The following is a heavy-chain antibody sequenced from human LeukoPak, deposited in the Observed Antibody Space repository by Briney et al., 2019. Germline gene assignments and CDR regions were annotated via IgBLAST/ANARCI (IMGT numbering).Heavy chain of an antibody. Sequence: PSETLSLTCAVYGGSFSGYYWSWIRQPPGKGLEWIGEINHSGSTNYNPSLKSRVTISVDTSKNQFSLKLSSVTAADTAVYYCARQVDYSSGWYYFDYWGQGTLVTVSS. V-gene: IGHV4-34*01. CDR1: GGSFSGYY. D-gene: IGHD6-19*01. CDR3: ARQVDYSSGWYYFDY. CDR2: INHSGST. J-gene: IGHJ4*02.